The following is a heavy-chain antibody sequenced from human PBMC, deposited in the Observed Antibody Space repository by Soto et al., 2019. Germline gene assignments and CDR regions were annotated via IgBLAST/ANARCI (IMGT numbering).Heavy chain of an antibody. CDR1: GGSFSGYY. CDR2: INHSGST. Sequence: PSETLSLTCAVYGGSFSGYYWSWIRQPPGKGLEWIGEINHSGSTNYNPSLKSRVTISVDTSKNQFSLKLSSVTAADTAVYYCARGLGSGWYLFVYWGQGTLGTVSS. D-gene: IGHD6-19*01. V-gene: IGHV4-34*01. J-gene: IGHJ4*02. CDR3: ARGLGSGWYLFVY.